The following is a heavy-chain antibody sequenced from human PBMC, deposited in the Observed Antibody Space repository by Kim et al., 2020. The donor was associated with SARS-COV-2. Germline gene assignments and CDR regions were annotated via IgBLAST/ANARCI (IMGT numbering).Heavy chain of an antibody. CDR2: ISGSGGST. Sequence: GGSLRLSCAASGFTFSSYAMSWVRQAPGKGLEWVSAISGSGGSTYYADSVKGRFTISRDNSKNTLYLQMNSLRAEDTAVYYCAKVGYGGYSEQPFDDWGRGTLVTVSS. CDR3: AKVGYGGYSEQPFDD. J-gene: IGHJ4*02. D-gene: IGHD4-17*01. CDR1: GFTFSSYA. V-gene: IGHV3-23*01.